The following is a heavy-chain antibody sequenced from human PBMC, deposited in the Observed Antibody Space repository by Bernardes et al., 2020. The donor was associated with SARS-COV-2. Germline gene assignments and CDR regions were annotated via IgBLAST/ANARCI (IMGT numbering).Heavy chain of an antibody. V-gene: IGHV5-51*01. CDR2: IYPGDSDT. Sequence: ESLKISCKGSGYSFTSYWIGWVRQMPGKGLEWMGIIYPGDSDTRYSPSFQGQVTISADKSISTAYLQWSSLKASDTAMYYCARRGYCSSTSCHRSFDIWGQGTMVTVSS. CDR1: GYSFTSYW. CDR3: ARRGYCSSTSCHRSFDI. J-gene: IGHJ3*02. D-gene: IGHD2-2*01.